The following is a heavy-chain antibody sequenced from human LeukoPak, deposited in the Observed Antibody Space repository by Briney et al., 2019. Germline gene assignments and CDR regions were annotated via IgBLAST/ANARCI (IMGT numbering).Heavy chain of an antibody. CDR2: INPNSGGT. Sequence: GASVKVSCKASGYTFTGYYMHWVRQAPGQGLEWMGWINPNSGGTNYAQKFQGRVTMTRDTSISTAYMELSRLRSDDTAVYYCARVRGRGSRLNWFDPWGQGTLVTVSS. CDR3: ARVRGRGSRLNWFDP. CDR1: GYTFTGYY. J-gene: IGHJ5*02. D-gene: IGHD5-12*01. V-gene: IGHV1-2*02.